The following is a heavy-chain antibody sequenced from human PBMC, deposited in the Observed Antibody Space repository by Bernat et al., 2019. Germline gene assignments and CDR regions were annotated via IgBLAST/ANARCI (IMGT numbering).Heavy chain of an antibody. J-gene: IGHJ4*02. Sequence: EVQLVESGGGLVQPGGSLRLSCAAPGFSFSSYWMTWVRQAPGKGLEWVANIRQDGNEKYYVDSVKGRFTISRDNAKNSLYLQMSSLGAEDTAVYYCARDFKDFDYWGQGTLVTVSS. CDR1: GFSFSSYW. CDR3: ARDFKDFDY. V-gene: IGHV3-7*04. CDR2: IRQDGNEK.